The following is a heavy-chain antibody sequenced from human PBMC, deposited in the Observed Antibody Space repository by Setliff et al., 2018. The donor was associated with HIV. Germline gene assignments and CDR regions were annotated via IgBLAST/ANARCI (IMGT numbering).Heavy chain of an antibody. CDR3: ARSPSTRGAAHPPNY. CDR1: GYTFTGYY. V-gene: IGHV1-2*04. CDR2: INPNSGGT. J-gene: IGHJ4*02. D-gene: IGHD6-6*01. Sequence: ASVKVSCKASGYTFTGYYMHWVRQAPGQGLEWMGWINPNSGGTNYAQKFQGWVTMTRDTSISTAYMELSRLRSDDTAVYYCARSPSTRGAAHPPNYWGQGTLVTVSS.